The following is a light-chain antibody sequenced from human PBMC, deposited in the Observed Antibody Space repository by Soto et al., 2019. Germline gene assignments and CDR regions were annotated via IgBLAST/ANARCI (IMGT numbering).Light chain of an antibody. CDR1: QSVSSY. CDR2: DAS. V-gene: IGKV3-11*01. Sequence: EIVLTQSPGTLSLSPGERATLSCRASQSVSSYLAWYQQKPGQALRLLIYDASTRATGISARFSGSGSGTDFTLTISSLEPEDFAMYYCQQRSNWPVTFGQGTKVEVK. CDR3: QQRSNWPVT. J-gene: IGKJ1*01.